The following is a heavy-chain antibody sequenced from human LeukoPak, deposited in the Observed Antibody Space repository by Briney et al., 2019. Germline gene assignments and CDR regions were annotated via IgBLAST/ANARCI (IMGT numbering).Heavy chain of an antibody. J-gene: IGHJ4*02. V-gene: IGHV1-69*13. D-gene: IGHD2-8*01. CDR1: GGTFSSYD. Sequence: SVKVSCKASGGTFSSYDISWVRQAPGQGLEWMGGIIPIFGTANYAQKFQGRVTITADESTSTAYMELSSLRSEDTAVYYCARVSRMVYAIEDYWGQGTLVTVSS. CDR3: ARVSRMVYAIEDY. CDR2: IIPIFGTA.